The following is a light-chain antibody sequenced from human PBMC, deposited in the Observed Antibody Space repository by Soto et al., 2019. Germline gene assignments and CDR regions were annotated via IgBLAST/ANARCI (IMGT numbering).Light chain of an antibody. Sequence: QSVLTQPASVSGSPGQSITVSCTGTSSDIGGYNYVSWYQQHPGKAPKLMVYEVTNRPSGVSDRFSGSKSGNTASLTISGLQTGDGAEYHCGTWDSSLSVVVFGGGTQLTVL. CDR3: GTWDSSLSVVV. CDR2: EVT. V-gene: IGLV2-14*01. CDR1: SSDIGGYNY. J-gene: IGLJ2*01.